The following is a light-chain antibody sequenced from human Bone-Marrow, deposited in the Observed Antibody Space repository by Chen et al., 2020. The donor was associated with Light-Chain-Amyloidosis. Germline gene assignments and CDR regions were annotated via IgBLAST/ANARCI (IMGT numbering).Light chain of an antibody. J-gene: IGLJ2*01. CDR3: SSYTSIGKVV. CDR1: TSDVGGYNY. V-gene: IGLV2-14*01. CDR2: EVS. Sequence: QSVLTQPASVSGSPGQSITISSTGTTSDVGGYNYVSWYQQYPGKAPKLMISEVSDRPSGVSNRFSGSKSGNTASLTISGLQAEDEADYYCSSYTSIGKVVFGGGTTVTVL.